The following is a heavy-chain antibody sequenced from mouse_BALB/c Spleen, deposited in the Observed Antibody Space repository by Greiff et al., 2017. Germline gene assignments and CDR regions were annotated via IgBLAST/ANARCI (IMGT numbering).Heavy chain of an antibody. J-gene: IGHJ4*01. Sequence: QVQLKQSAAELARPGASVKMSCKASGYTFTSYTMHWVKQRPGQGLEWIGYINPSSGYTEYNQKFKDKTTLTADKSSSTAYMQLSSLTSEDSAVYYCARRGRYDAMDYWGQGTSVTVSS. CDR3: ARRGRYDAMDY. V-gene: IGHV1-4*02. CDR2: INPSSGYT. CDR1: GYTFTSYT.